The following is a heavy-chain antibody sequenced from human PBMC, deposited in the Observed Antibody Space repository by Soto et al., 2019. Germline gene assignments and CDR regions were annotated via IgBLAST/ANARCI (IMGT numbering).Heavy chain of an antibody. CDR3: ARMFGVVIEGVVWFDP. V-gene: IGHV1-69*13. CDR2: IIPIFGTA. D-gene: IGHD3-3*01. CDR1: GGTFSSYA. J-gene: IGHJ5*02. Sequence: WASVKVSCKASGGTFSSYAISWVRQAPGQGLEWMGGIIPIFGTANYAQKFQGRVTITADESTSTAYMELSSLRSEETAVYYCARMFGVVIEGVVWFDPWGQGTLVTVSS.